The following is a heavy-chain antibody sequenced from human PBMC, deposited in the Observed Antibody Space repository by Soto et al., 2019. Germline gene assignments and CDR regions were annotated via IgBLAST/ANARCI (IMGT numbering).Heavy chain of an antibody. CDR3: APQKGWFQSFDY. CDR2: ISGSGGST. J-gene: IGHJ4*02. D-gene: IGHD2-15*01. CDR1: GFTFSSYV. V-gene: IGHV3-23*01. Sequence: EVQLLESGGGLVQPGGSLRLSCAASGFTFSSYVMSWVRQAPGKGLEWVSVISGSGGSTYYADSVKGRFTISRDNSKNTLYLQMNSLRPEDTAVYYCAPQKGWFQSFDYWGQGTLVTVSS.